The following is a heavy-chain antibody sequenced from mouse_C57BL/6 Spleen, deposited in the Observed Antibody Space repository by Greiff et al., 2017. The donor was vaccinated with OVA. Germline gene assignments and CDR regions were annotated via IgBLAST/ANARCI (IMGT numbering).Heavy chain of an antibody. D-gene: IGHD3-2*02. CDR1: GYAFSSSW. V-gene: IGHV1-82*01. CDR2: IYPGDGDT. Sequence: VKLVESGPELVKPGASVKISCKASGYAFSSSWMNWVKQRPGKGLEWIGRIYPGDGDTNYNGKFKGKATLTADKSSSTAYMQLSSLTSEDSAVYFCARDSSGSRAMDYWGQGTSVTVSS. CDR3: ARDSSGSRAMDY. J-gene: IGHJ4*01.